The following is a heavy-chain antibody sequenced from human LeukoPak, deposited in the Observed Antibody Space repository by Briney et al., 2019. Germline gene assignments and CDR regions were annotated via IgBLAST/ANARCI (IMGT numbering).Heavy chain of an antibody. Sequence: GGSLRLSCAASGFTFSNAWMSWVRQAPGKGLEWVGRIKSKTDGGTTDYAAPVKGRFTTSRDDSKNTLYLQMNSLKTEDTAVYYCTTDWDYDFWSGSAGTDYWGQGTLVTVSS. CDR1: GFTFSNAW. CDR3: TTDWDYDFWSGSAGTDY. J-gene: IGHJ4*02. V-gene: IGHV3-15*01. CDR2: IKSKTDGGTT. D-gene: IGHD3-3*01.